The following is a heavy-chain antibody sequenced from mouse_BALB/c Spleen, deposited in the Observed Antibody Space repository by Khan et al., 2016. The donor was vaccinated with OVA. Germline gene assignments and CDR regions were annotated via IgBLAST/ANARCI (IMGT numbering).Heavy chain of an antibody. V-gene: IGHV5-9-3*01. CDR2: ISSSGDYI. CDR3: ARHNYGPFAY. CDR1: GFTFSTYA. J-gene: IGHJ3*01. D-gene: IGHD1-1*01. Sequence: EVELVESGGDLVRPGGSLKLSCSASGFTFSTYAMSWVRQTPEKRLEWVATISSSGDYIYYPDSVKGRVTISRDTAKNTLYLQMSSLGSEDTAMYYCARHNYGPFAYWGQGTLVTVSA.